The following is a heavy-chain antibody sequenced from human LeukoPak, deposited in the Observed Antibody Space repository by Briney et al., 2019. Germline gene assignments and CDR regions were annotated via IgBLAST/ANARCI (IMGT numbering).Heavy chain of an antibody. Sequence: SETLSLTCAVYGGSFSGYYWSWIRQPPGKGLEWIGEINHSGSTNYNPSLKSRVTISVDTSKNQFSLKLSSVTAADTAVYYCARAGNWNGRGDFDYWGQGTLVTVSS. CDR2: INHSGST. J-gene: IGHJ4*02. V-gene: IGHV4-34*01. D-gene: IGHD1-1*01. CDR3: ARAGNWNGRGDFDY. CDR1: GGSFSGYY.